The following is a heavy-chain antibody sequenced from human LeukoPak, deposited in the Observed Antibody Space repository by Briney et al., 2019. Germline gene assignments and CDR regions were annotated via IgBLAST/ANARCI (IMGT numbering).Heavy chain of an antibody. Sequence: SETLSLTCTVSGGSISSHYWSWIRQPPGKGLEWIGYIDHSGSTNYNPSLQSRVTISVDMSNNQFSLKLRSVTAADTAVYYCARRLYPYAFDIWGQGTMVTVSS. V-gene: IGHV4-59*11. CDR3: ARRLYPYAFDI. J-gene: IGHJ3*02. CDR2: IDHSGST. CDR1: GGSISSHY. D-gene: IGHD2-8*01.